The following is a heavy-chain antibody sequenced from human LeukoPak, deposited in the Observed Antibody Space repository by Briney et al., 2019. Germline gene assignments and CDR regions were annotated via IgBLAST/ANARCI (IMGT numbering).Heavy chain of an antibody. V-gene: IGHV4-39*07. CDR3: ARDPYLRLGELSLYQDY. CDR2: IYYSGST. D-gene: IGHD3-16*02. J-gene: IGHJ4*02. Sequence: SETLSLTCTVSGGSISSYYWGWIRQPPGKGLEWIGSIYYSGSTYYNPSLKSRVTISVDTSKNQFSLKLSSVTAADTAVYYCARDPYLRLGELSLYQDYWGQGTLVTVSS. CDR1: GGSISSYY.